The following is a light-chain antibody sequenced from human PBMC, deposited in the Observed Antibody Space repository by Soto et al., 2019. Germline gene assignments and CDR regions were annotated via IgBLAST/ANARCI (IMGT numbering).Light chain of an antibody. V-gene: IGKV3-15*01. CDR1: QNVISD. J-gene: IGKJ1*01. Sequence: EIVMTQSPATLSVSPGETASLSCRASQNVISDVAWFQQKPGQSPGLLIYDASTRATGIPARFSGSGFGSEFTLTISSLQSEDFAVYYCQQYSEWPRTFGHGTRVEVK. CDR3: QQYSEWPRT. CDR2: DAS.